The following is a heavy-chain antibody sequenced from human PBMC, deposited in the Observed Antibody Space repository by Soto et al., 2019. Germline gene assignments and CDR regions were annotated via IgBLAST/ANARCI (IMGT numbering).Heavy chain of an antibody. CDR3: ASPYCNSTSCQGHDFYGMDV. Sequence: HMPGKGLEWMGRIDPSDSYTNYSPSFQGHVTISTDKSISTAYLQWSSLKASDTAMYYCASPYCNSTSCQGHDFYGMDVWGQGTTVTVSS. CDR2: IDPSDSYT. V-gene: IGHV5-10-1*01. J-gene: IGHJ6*02. D-gene: IGHD2-2*01.